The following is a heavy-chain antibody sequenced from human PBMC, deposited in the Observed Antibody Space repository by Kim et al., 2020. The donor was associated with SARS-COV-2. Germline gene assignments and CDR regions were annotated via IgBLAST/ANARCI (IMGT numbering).Heavy chain of an antibody. CDR1: GGSISSSDYY. CDR2: IYYSGNT. CDR3: ARHLRNWYFDL. J-gene: IGHJ2*01. V-gene: IGHV4-39*01. Sequence: SETLSLNCSVSGGSISSSDYYWGWIRQPPGKGLEWIATIYYSGNTYYNPSLKGRVTISVDTSKKQFSLRLSSVTAADAAVYYCARHLRNWYFDLWGRGTLVTVSS.